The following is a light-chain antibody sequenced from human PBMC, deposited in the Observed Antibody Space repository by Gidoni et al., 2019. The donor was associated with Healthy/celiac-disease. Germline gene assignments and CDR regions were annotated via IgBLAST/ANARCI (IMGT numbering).Light chain of an antibody. CDR2: AAS. Sequence: DIQMTQSPSSLSASVGDRVTITCRASQSISSYLNCYQQKPGKAPKLLIYAASSLQSGVPSRFSGSGSGTDFTLTISSLQPEDFATYYGQQSYSNLDFGGGTKVEIK. CDR3: QQSYSNLD. J-gene: IGKJ4*01. CDR1: QSISSY. V-gene: IGKV1-39*01.